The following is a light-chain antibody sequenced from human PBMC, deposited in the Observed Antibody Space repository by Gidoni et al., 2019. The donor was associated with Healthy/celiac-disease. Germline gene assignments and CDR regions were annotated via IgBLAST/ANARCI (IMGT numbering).Light chain of an antibody. Sequence: QAVLPQPSSLSASPGASASLTCTLRSGINVGTYRIYWYQQKPGSPPQYLLRYKSYSDKQQGSGVPSRFSGSKDASANAGILLIAGLQSEDEADYYCMIWHSSAWVFGGGTKLTVL. CDR1: SGINVGTYR. J-gene: IGLJ3*02. CDR3: MIWHSSAWV. CDR2: YKSYSDK. V-gene: IGLV5-45*02.